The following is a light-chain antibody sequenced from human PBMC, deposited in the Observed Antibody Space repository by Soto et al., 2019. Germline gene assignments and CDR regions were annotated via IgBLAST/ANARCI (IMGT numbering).Light chain of an antibody. Sequence: EIVLSQSPGTLSVSPGERATLSCRASQSVRSSYLAWYQQKPGQAPRLLIYDASSRATGIPDRFSGSGSGTDFTLTISRLEPEDFAVYYCHQYGSSSWTFGQGTKVDIK. CDR3: HQYGSSSWT. CDR2: DAS. V-gene: IGKV3-20*01. J-gene: IGKJ1*01. CDR1: QSVRSSY.